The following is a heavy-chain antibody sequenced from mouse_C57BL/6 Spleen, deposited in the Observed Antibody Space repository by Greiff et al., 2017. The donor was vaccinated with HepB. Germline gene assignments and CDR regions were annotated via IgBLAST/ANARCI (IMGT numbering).Heavy chain of an antibody. CDR2: ISDGGSYT. D-gene: IGHD2-4*01. V-gene: IGHV5-4*01. Sequence: EVKLMESGGGLVKPGGSLKLSCAASGFTFSSYAMSWVRQTPEKRLEWVATISDGGSYTYYPDNVKGRFTISRDNSKNNLYLQMSHLKSEDTAMYYCAREGEGYDYDFAYWGQGTLVTVSA. CDR1: GFTFSSYA. J-gene: IGHJ3*01. CDR3: AREGEGYDYDFAY.